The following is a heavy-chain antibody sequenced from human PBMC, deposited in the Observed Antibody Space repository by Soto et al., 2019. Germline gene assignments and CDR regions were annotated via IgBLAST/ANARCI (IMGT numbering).Heavy chain of an antibody. Sequence: QVQLQESGPGLVKPSEALSLTCTVSGGSVNSDSYYWTWIRQPPGKRLEWIGSLYYSGSTNYNPSLMSRVNISADTSKNQFSLKLSSVTAADTGVYFCARDSLECSSLGGLDGCGQGTPVTVSS. CDR2: LYYSGST. J-gene: IGHJ6*02. V-gene: IGHV4-61*01. D-gene: IGHD3-3*01. CDR1: GGSVNSDSYY. CDR3: ARDSLECSSLGGLDG.